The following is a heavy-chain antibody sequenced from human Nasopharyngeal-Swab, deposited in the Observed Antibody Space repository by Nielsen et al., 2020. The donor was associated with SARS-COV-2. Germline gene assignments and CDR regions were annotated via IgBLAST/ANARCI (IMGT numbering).Heavy chain of an antibody. CDR3: AKESSTYYYDN. J-gene: IGHJ4*02. CDR2: ISSGGRTQ. Sequence: GGSLGLSCAASGFTFRNHGMHWVRQAPGKGLEWVAIISSGGRTQVYADSVEGRFTISRDDPENTLYLQMNSLRPEDTAVYYCAKESSTYYYDNWGQGTLVTVSS. D-gene: IGHD2-2*01. V-gene: IGHV3-30*18. CDR1: GFTFRNHG.